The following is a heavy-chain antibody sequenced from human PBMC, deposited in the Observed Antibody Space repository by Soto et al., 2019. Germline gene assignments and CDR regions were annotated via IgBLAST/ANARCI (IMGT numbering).Heavy chain of an antibody. V-gene: IGHV1-2*04. CDR3: ARQYSGSYLVWWFDP. CDR2: INPNSGGT. D-gene: IGHD1-26*01. CDR1: GYTFTGYY. J-gene: IGHJ5*02. Sequence: ASVKVSCKASGYTFTGYYMHWVRQAPGQGLEWMGWINPNSGGTNYAQKFQGWVTMTRDTSISTAYMELSRLRSDDTAVYYCARQYSGSYLVWWFDPWGQGTLVTVSS.